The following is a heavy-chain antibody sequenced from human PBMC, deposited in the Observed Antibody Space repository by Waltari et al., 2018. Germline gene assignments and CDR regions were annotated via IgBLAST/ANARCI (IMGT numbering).Heavy chain of an antibody. CDR2: IYQSGNT. J-gene: IGHJ4*02. CDR1: GGSMTSTGDY. V-gene: IGHV4-39*01. CDR3: ARHRYAGLVTVHY. Sequence: QLQLQESGPGLLKPSETLSLTCTVPGGSMTSTGDYWGWIRQPPGKGLEWIGSIYQSGNTYYNPSLKSRVAISLDMSKNQFSLKLRSVTAADTALYYCARHRYAGLVTVHYWGQGALVTVSS. D-gene: IGHD2-8*02.